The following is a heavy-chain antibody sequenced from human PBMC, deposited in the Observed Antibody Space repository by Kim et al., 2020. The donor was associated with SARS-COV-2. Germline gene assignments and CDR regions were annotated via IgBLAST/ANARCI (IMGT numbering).Heavy chain of an antibody. CDR3: AREINDILTGYYTDFDY. Sequence: VKGRFTISRDNAKNSLYLQMNSLRDEDTAVYYCAREINDILTGYYTDFDYWGQGTLVTVSS. V-gene: IGHV3-48*02. J-gene: IGHJ4*02. D-gene: IGHD3-9*01.